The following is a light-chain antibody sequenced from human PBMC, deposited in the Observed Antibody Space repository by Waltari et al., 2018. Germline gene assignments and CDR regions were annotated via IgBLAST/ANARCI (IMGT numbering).Light chain of an antibody. J-gene: IGKJ2*01. CDR2: KAS. V-gene: IGKV1-5*03. CDR3: QQYNSSPYT. CDR1: QSISTW. Sequence: DIQMTQSPSTLSASVGDRVTIPCRASQSISTWLAWYQQKPGKAPNLLIYKASSLESGVPSRFSGSGSGTEFTLTISSLQPDDFATYYCQQYNSSPYTFGQGTKREIK.